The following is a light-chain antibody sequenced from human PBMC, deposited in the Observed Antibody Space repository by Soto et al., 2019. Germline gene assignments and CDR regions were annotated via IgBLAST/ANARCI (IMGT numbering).Light chain of an antibody. Sequence: DIQMTQSPSPLSASVGDRVTITCRASQTISTYLNWYQQKPGKAPKLLIYGASSLQSGVPSRFSGSGSGTDFTLTISSLQPEDFGTYYCQQSVSTPRTFGQGTKVEIK. CDR2: GAS. CDR3: QQSVSTPRT. CDR1: QTISTY. J-gene: IGKJ1*01. V-gene: IGKV1-39*01.